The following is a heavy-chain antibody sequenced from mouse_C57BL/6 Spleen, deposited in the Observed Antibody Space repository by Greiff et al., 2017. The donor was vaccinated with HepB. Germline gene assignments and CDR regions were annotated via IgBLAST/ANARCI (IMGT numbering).Heavy chain of an antibody. CDR1: GFTFSSYA. V-gene: IGHV5-4*01. CDR2: ISDGGSYT. J-gene: IGHJ3*01. Sequence: EVQVVESGGGLVKPGGSLKLSCAASGFTFSSYAMSWVRQTPEKRLEWVATISDGGSYTYYPDNLKGRFTISRDNAKNNLYLQMSHLKSEDTAMYYCARDWASSGFAYWGQGTLVTVSA. D-gene: IGHD3-2*02. CDR3: ARDWASSGFAY.